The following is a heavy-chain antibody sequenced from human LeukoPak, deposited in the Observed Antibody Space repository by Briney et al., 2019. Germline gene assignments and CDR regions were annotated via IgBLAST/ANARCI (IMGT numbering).Heavy chain of an antibody. CDR1: GFTFSNYN. J-gene: IGHJ6*03. CDR3: ARDPYSGAYGDSYYYYMDL. CDR2: ITSGSTYV. D-gene: IGHD1-26*01. V-gene: IGHV3-21*01. Sequence: GGSLRLSCAASGFTFSNYNMNWVRQAPGRGLEWVSAITSGSTYVFYTDSVESRFTLSRDNAKNSLYLQMNSLRAEDTAVYYCARDPYSGAYGDSYYYYMDLWGQGTTVTISS.